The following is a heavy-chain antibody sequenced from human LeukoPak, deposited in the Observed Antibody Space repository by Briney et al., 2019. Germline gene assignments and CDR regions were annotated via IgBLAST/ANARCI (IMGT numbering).Heavy chain of an antibody. D-gene: IGHD5-24*01. CDR1: GFTFSSYE. J-gene: IGHJ4*02. V-gene: IGHV3-66*02. CDR3: ARDGKSGEMATFDY. Sequence: GGSLRLSCAASGFTFSSYEMNWVRQAPGKGLEWVTVIYGAAETHYVDSVKGRFTISRDNSKNTVYLQMNSLRPEDTAVYYCARDGKSGEMATFDYWGQGTLVTVSS. CDR2: IYGAAET.